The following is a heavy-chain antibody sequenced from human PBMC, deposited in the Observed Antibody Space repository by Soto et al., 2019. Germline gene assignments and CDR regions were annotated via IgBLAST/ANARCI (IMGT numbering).Heavy chain of an antibody. CDR2: ISSRSTNT. CDR1: GFTFSSYT. Sequence: EVQLVESGGGLVKPGGSLRLSCEDSGFTFSSYTMNWVRRAPGKGLEWVSSISSRSTNTHYADSVRGRVTISRDNAKRSLYLQMNSLRAEDTAVYYCARGPLYYFDYWGQGTLVTVTS. CDR3: ARGPLYYFDY. J-gene: IGHJ4*02. V-gene: IGHV3-21*02.